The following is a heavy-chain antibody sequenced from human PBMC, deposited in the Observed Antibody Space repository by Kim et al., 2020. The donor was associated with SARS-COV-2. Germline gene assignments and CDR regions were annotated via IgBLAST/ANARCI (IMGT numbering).Heavy chain of an antibody. CDR2: IYYSVST. CDR3: ARPQGDYSFGMDV. J-gene: IGHJ6*02. CDR1: GGSISSSSYY. Sequence: SETLSLTCTVSGGSISSSSYYWGWIRQPPGKGLEWIGSIYYSVSTYYSPSLKSRITISVDTSKNQFSLKLSSVTAADTAVYYCARPQGDYSFGMDVWGQGTTVTVSS. V-gene: IGHV4-39*01. D-gene: IGHD3-16*01.